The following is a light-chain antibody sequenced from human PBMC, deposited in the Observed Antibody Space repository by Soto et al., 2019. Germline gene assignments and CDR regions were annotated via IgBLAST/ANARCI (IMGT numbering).Light chain of an antibody. J-gene: IGKJ4*01. Sequence: EIVLTQSPATLSLSPGERATLSCRASQSVSSYLAWYQQKPGQAPRLLIYDASNRATGIPARFSGSGSGTDFTLHIRSLEPEDFAVYYCQQRSNWPLTFGGGTKVEIK. V-gene: IGKV3-11*01. CDR3: QQRSNWPLT. CDR1: QSVSSY. CDR2: DAS.